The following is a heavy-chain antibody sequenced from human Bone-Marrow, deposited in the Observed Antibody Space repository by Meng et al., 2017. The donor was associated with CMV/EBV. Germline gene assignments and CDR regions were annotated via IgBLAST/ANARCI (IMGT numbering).Heavy chain of an antibody. CDR2: ISGSGGST. Sequence: GESLKISCAASGFTFSSYAMSWVRQAPGKGLEWVSAISGSGGSTYYADSVKGRFTISRDNSKNTRYLQMNSLRAEDTAVYYCARGKGGYYYGSGIPWYFDYWGQGTLVTVSS. D-gene: IGHD3-10*01. CDR1: GFTFSSYA. CDR3: ARGKGGYYYGSGIPWYFDY. V-gene: IGHV3-23*01. J-gene: IGHJ4*02.